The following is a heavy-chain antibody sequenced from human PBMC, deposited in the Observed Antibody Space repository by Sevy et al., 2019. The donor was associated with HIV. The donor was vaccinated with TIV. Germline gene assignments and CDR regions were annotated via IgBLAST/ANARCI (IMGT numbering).Heavy chain of an antibody. V-gene: IGHV3-11*01. CDR3: ASIVGATQSTSDFDY. CDR1: GFTFSDYY. CDR2: ISSSGSTI. D-gene: IGHD1-26*01. Sequence: GGSLRLSCAASGFTFSDYYMSWIRQAPGKGLEWVSYISSSGSTIYYADSVKGRFTISRDNAKNSLYLQMNSLRAEDMAVYYCASIVGATQSTSDFDYWGQGTLVTVSS. J-gene: IGHJ4*02.